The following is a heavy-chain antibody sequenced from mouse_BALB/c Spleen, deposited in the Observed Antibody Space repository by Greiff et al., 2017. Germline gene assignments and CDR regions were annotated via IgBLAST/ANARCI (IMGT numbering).Heavy chain of an antibody. Sequence: EVQLQESGPELVKPGASVKMSCKASGYTFTSYVMHWVKQKPGQGLEWIGYINPYNDGTKYNEKFKGKATLTSDKSSSTAYMELSSLTSEDSAVYYCARSVPYRHGDAMDYWGQGTSVTVSS. CDR3: ARSVPYRHGDAMDY. CDR1: GYTFTSYV. J-gene: IGHJ4*01. D-gene: IGHD2-14*01. V-gene: IGHV1-14*01. CDR2: INPYNDGT.